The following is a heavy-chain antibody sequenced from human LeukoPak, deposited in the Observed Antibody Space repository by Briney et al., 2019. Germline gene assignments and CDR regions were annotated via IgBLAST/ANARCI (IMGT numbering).Heavy chain of an antibody. Sequence: SETLSLTCTVSVDSISSYYWSWIRQPPGKGLEWIGYIYSRGSTKYNPSLRSRVTISADTSKNQFSLKLSSVTAADTAVYHCARHSRGANSPFASWGQGTLVTVSS. V-gene: IGHV4-59*08. CDR2: IYSRGST. J-gene: IGHJ4*02. CDR3: ARHSRGANSPFAS. CDR1: VDSISSYY. D-gene: IGHD4/OR15-4a*01.